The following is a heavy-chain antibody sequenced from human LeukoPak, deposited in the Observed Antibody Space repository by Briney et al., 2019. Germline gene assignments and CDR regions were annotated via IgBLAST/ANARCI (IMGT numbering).Heavy chain of an antibody. CDR2: INPNSGGT. CDR1: GYTFTGYY. J-gene: IGHJ6*02. Sequence: ASVKVSCKASGYTFTGYYMHWVRQATGQGLEWMGWINPNSGGTNYAQKFQGRVTMTRDTSISTAYMELSRLRSDDTAVYYCARLVGATDYYYYGMDVWGQGTTVTVSS. D-gene: IGHD1-26*01. V-gene: IGHV1-2*02. CDR3: ARLVGATDYYYYGMDV.